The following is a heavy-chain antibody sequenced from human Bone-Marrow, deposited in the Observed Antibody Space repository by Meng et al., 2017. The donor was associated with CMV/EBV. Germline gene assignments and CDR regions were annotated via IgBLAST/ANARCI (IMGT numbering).Heavy chain of an antibody. V-gene: IGHV1-8*03. Sequence: SVKVSCKASGYTFTTYDINWERQATGQGLEWMGWMNPNSGNTGYAPKFQGRVTITRNTSIRTAYMELISLRSEDTAVYYCARVMIVVNRRYYYYGMDVWGQGTTVTVSS. J-gene: IGHJ6*02. CDR2: MNPNSGNT. CDR3: ARVMIVVNRRYYYYGMDV. CDR1: GYTFTTYD. D-gene: IGHD3-22*01.